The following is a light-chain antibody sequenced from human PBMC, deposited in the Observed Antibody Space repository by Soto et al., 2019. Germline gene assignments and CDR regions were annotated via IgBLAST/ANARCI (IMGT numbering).Light chain of an antibody. J-gene: IGLJ2*01. CDR2: EVS. CDR1: SSDVGTYNL. V-gene: IGLV2-14*02. Sequence: QSALTQPASVSGSPGQSITISCTGTSSDVGTYNLVSWYQQHPGKAPKLMIYEVSYRPSGVSNRFSGSKSGNTASLTISGLQADDEADYYCSSLTSTSTPLIFGGGTKVTVL. CDR3: SSLTSTSTPLI.